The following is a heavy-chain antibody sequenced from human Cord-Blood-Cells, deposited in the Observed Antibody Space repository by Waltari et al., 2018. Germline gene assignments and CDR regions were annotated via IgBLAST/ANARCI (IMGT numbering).Heavy chain of an antibody. Sequence: QVQLVQSGAEVKKPGASVKVSCKASGYTFTSYAMHWVRQASGQRLEGMGWSNAGNGNTKYSQKFQGRVTITRDTSASTAYMELSSLRSEDTAVYYCARELGRNYYYGMDVWGQGTTVTVSS. CDR3: ARELGRNYYYGMDV. CDR1: GYTFTSYA. V-gene: IGHV1-3*01. CDR2: SNAGNGNT. J-gene: IGHJ6*02. D-gene: IGHD7-27*01.